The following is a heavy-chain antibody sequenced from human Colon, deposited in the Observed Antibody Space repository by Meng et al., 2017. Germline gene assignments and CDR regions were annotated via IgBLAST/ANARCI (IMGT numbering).Heavy chain of an antibody. J-gene: IGHJ4*02. CDR3: ARGEERWLGGWGFDY. V-gene: IGHV3-48*03. CDR1: GFTFSSYE. Sequence: GESLKISCAASGFTFSSYEMNWVRQAPGKGLEWVSYISSSGSTIYYADSVKGRFTISRDNAKNSLYLQMNSLRAEDTAVYYCARGEERWLGGWGFDYWGQGTLVTVSS. CDR2: ISSSGSTI. D-gene: IGHD6-19*01.